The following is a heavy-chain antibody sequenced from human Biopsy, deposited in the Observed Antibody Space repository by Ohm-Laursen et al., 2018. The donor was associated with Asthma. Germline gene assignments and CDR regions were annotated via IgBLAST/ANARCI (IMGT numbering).Heavy chain of an antibody. CDR2: IYYSGST. Sequence: SETLSLTCTVSGDSITSGGCCWNWIRQHPGKGLEWIGYIYYSGSTYYNPSLKSRVSISLDTSKNQFSLSLTSVTAADTAVYYCARTTYGHDGFDPWGQGTLVTVSS. V-gene: IGHV4-31*03. J-gene: IGHJ5*02. CDR1: GDSITSGGCC. CDR3: ARTTYGHDGFDP. D-gene: IGHD4-17*01.